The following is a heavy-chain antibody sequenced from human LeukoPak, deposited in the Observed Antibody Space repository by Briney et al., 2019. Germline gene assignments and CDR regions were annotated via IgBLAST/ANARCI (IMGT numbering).Heavy chain of an antibody. J-gene: IGHJ5*02. CDR2: IYYSGST. Sequence: PSETLSLTCTVSGGSISSSSYYWGWIRQPPGKGLEWIGSIYYSGSTYYNPSLKSRVTISVDTSKNQFSLKLSSVTAADTAVYYCARARLGVPGNPNWFDPWGQGTLVTVSS. V-gene: IGHV4-39*01. CDR1: GGSISSSSYY. CDR3: ARARLGVPGNPNWFDP. D-gene: IGHD2-2*01.